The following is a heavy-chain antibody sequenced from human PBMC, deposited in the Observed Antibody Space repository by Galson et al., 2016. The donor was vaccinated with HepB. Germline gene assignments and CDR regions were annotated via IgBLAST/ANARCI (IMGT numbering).Heavy chain of an antibody. CDR3: VRHQRGFSDGNGYFYSEMDV. J-gene: IGHJ6*02. Sequence: QSGAEVKKPGESLKISCQGSGYSFSNYWVVWVRQMPGKGLEWMGIIYPGDSDTRYSPSFEGHVTISADKSINSAYLQWNSVKASDTATYFCVRHQRGFSDGNGYFYSEMDVWGRGTTVIVS. CDR1: GYSFSNYW. V-gene: IGHV5-51*01. D-gene: IGHD2-15*01. CDR2: IYPGDSDT.